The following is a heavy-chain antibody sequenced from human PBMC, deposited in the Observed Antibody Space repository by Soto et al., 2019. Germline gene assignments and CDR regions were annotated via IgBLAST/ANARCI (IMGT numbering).Heavy chain of an antibody. CDR2: ISTSGDST. D-gene: IGHD3-10*01. CDR1: GFTFISYA. V-gene: IGHV3-23*01. Sequence: EVQLLESGGGLVQPGGSLRLSCAASGFTFISYAMSWVRQAPGKGLEWVSVISTSGDSTYYADSVKGRFTISRDNSKNMLYLQMNSLRAEDTAVYFCAKDGRGYYGSWIYGWFDPWGEGTLVTVSS. CDR3: AKDGRGYYGSWIYGWFDP. J-gene: IGHJ5*02.